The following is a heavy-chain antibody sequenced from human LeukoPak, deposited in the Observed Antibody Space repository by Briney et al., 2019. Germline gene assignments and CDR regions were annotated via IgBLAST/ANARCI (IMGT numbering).Heavy chain of an antibody. J-gene: IGHJ3*02. V-gene: IGHV3-21*01. D-gene: IGHD4-23*01. CDR1: GFTFSTYS. Sequence: GGSLRLSCAASGFTFSTYSMNWVRQAPGKGLEWVSSISSSSSYIYYADSLKGRFTISRDNAKNSLYLQMNSLRAEDTAVYYCARVARGNSGAFDIWGHGTMVTVSS. CDR2: ISSSSSYI. CDR3: ARVARGNSGAFDI.